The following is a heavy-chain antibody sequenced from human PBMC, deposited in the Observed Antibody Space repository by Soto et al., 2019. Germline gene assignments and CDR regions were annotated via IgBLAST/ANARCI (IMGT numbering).Heavy chain of an antibody. D-gene: IGHD6-13*01. CDR3: ATGLVAAGTIYYYCGMDV. J-gene: IGHJ6*02. V-gene: IGHV1-2*04. CDR1: GYTFTGYY. Sequence: QVQLVQSGAEVRKPGASVKVSCKASGYTFTGYYMHWVRQAPGQGLEWMGWINPNSGGTNYAQKFQGWVTMTRDTSTSTAYMELSRLRSDDTAVYYCATGLVAAGTIYYYCGMDVWGQGTTVTVSS. CDR2: INPNSGGT.